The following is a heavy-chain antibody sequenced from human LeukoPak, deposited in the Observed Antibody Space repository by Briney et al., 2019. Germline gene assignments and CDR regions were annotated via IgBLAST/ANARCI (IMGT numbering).Heavy chain of an antibody. V-gene: IGHV4-59*01. CDR1: GGSISGYY. J-gene: IGHJ4*02. CDR3: ARDGRAGSLFAY. Sequence: PSETLSLTCTVSGGSISGYYWSWIRQPPGKGLEWVGYISYSGSTNYNPSLKSRVTISVDTSKNQFSLKLSSVTAADTAIYYCARDGRAGSLFAYWGQGILVTVSS. CDR2: ISYSGST. D-gene: IGHD6-19*01.